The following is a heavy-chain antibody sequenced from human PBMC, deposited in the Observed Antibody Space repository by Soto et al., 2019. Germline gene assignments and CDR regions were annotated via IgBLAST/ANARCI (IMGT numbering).Heavy chain of an antibody. CDR3: ARATYYSDTGGSPPLDY. D-gene: IGHD3-22*01. CDR2: IKYSGTT. CDR1: GGSISSSRCH. J-gene: IGHJ4*02. V-gene: IGHV4-39*01. Sequence: SETLSLTCTVSGGSISSSRCHWGWIRQPPGKGLEWIASIKYSGTTFYNPSLKSRVTISVDTSRNQFSLKLNSVTAADTAVYFCARATYYSDTGGSPPLDYWGQGTLVTVSS.